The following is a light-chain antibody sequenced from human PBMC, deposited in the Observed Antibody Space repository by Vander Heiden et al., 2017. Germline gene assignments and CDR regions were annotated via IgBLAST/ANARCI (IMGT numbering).Light chain of an antibody. CDR3: QQYKNWPLVT. V-gene: IGKV3-15*01. CDR1: QSVSSN. Sequence: EIVMTQSPATLSVSPGERATLSCRASQSVSSNLAWYQQKPGQAPRLLIYGASTRATGIPARCSGSGCGTEFTLTISSRQSEDFAVYYCQQYKNWPLVTFGHGTKVDIK. J-gene: IGKJ3*01. CDR2: GAS.